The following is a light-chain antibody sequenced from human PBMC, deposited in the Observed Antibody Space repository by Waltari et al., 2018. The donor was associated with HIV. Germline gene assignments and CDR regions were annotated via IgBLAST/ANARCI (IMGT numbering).Light chain of an antibody. J-gene: IGLJ3*02. V-gene: IGLV2-14*01. CDR2: EVT. Sequence: QSALTQPASVSGSPGQSVTISCSGTNNDIGGYNYVSWYQQHPGKAPKLMIYEVTNRPSGVSNRFSGSKSGNTASLTISGLQAEDEAVYYCSSYTGSSTALFGGGTKLTVL. CDR3: SSYTGSSTAL. CDR1: NNDIGGYNY.